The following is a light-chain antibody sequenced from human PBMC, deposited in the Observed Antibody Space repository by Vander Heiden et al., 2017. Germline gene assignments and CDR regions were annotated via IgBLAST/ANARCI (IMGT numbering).Light chain of an antibody. CDR2: WGS. J-gene: IGKJ5*01. CDR1: QSLLHSNGYNY. V-gene: IGKV2-28*01. Sequence: DIVMTQSPLSLPVTPGEPASISCRSSQSLLHSNGYNYLDWYLQKLLQSPQLLIYWGSKRAYGVPDRYSGSGSGTDFTLKSSRVEAEDVGVYYVMQYLQAQAFGQGTQLEIK. CDR3: MQYLQAQA.